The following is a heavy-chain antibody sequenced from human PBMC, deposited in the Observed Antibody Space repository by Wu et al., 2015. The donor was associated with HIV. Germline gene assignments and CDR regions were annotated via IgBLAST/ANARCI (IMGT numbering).Heavy chain of an antibody. CDR3: ATRYPGSGSYNYYYFALDV. J-gene: IGHJ6*02. CDR2: IVVGNGRT. Sequence: QMQLEQGGPEVKKPGTSVTVSCKASGLTLITSVMQWIRQARGQRPEWIGWIVVGNGRTNYAQNFQERVTFRRDMSKNTVEMELRSLRFDDTAVYYCATRYPGSGSYNYYYFALDVWGQGTSVTVSS. V-gene: IGHV1-58*02. D-gene: IGHD3-10*01. CDR1: GLTLITSV.